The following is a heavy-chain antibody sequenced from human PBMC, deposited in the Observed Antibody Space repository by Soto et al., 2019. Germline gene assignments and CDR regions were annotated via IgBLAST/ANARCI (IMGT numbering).Heavy chain of an antibody. D-gene: IGHD5-12*01. CDR2: ISYDGSNK. J-gene: IGHJ4*02. Sequence: PRLSGAPCGVTFSSYGMHSVRQAPGKGLEWVAVISYDGSNKYYADSVKGRFTISRDNSKNTLYLQMNSLRAEDTAVYHCAKGTDIVATMGFEYWGQGTLVTVSS. V-gene: IGHV3-30*18. CDR1: GVTFSSYG. CDR3: AKGTDIVATMGFEY.